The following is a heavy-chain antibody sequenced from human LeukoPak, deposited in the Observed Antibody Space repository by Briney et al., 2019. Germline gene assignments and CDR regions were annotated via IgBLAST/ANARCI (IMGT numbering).Heavy chain of an antibody. Sequence: SETLSLTCTVSGYSISSGYYWGWIRQPPGKGLEWIGSIYHSGSTYYNSSLKSRVTTSLDTSKNQFSLKLSSVTAADTAVYYCAPGIFDWLTREEYYFDYWGQGTLVTVSS. CDR1: GYSISSGYY. D-gene: IGHD3-9*01. CDR3: APGIFDWLTREEYYFDY. J-gene: IGHJ4*02. CDR2: IYHSGST. V-gene: IGHV4-38-2*02.